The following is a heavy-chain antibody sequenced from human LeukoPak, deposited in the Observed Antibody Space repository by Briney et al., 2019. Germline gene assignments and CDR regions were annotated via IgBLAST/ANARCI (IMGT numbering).Heavy chain of an antibody. V-gene: IGHV3-11*01. D-gene: IGHD3-3*01. CDR1: GFTFSDYY. CDR2: ISSSGSTI. CDR3: AKDRGITIFGVVIIGD. Sequence: GGSLRLSCAASGFTFSDYYMSWIRQAPGKGLEWVSYISSSGSTIYYADSVKGRFTISRDNAKNSLYLQMNSLRAEDTAVYYCAKDRGITIFGVVIIGDWGQGTLVTVSS. J-gene: IGHJ4*02.